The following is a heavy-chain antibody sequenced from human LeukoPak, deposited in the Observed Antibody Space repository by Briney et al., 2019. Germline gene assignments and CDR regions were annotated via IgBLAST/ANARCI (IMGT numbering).Heavy chain of an antibody. CDR1: GGSFSGYY. CDR2: INHSGST. D-gene: IGHD6-13*01. J-gene: IGHJ4*02. V-gene: IGHV4-34*01. CDR3: ARDPAAAGTSLDY. Sequence: PSETLSLTCAVYGGSFSGYYWSWIRQPPGKGLEWIGEINHSGSTNYNPSLKSRVTISVDTSKNQFSLKLSSVTAADTAVYYCARDPAAAGTSLDYWGRGTLVTVSS.